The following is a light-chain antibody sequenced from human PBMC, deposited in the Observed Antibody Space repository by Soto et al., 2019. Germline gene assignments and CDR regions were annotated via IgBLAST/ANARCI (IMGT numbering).Light chain of an antibody. V-gene: IGKV4-1*01. CDR1: QSVLYSSNNKNY. J-gene: IGKJ4*01. CDR3: QHYDSNALT. CDR2: WAS. Sequence: DIVVTKSPHSLAVSLSERATINCKSSQSVLYSSNNKNYLAWYQQKPGQPPKLLIYWASTRDSGVPDRFSGSGSGTDSTLTSSSLQAEGVAVSYCQHYDSNALTSGGGNKVEIK.